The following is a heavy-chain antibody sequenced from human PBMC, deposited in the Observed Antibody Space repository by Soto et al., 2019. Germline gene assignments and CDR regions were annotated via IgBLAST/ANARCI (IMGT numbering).Heavy chain of an antibody. J-gene: IGHJ6*02. Sequence: GASVKVSCKASGGTFSSYAISSVRQAPGQGLEWMGGIIPIFGTANYAQKFQGRVTITADKYTSTAYMELSSLRSEDTAVYYCATRDFWSGQSYYYYYGMDVWGQGTTVTVSS. CDR3: ATRDFWSGQSYYYYYGMDV. CDR2: IIPIFGTA. CDR1: GGTFSSYA. D-gene: IGHD3-3*01. V-gene: IGHV1-69*06.